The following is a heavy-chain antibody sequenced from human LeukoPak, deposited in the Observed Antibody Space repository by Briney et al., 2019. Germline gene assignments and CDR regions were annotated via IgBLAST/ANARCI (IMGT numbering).Heavy chain of an antibody. D-gene: IGHD2-2*02. CDR1: GGTLNSYT. CDR2: IIPILGIA. Sequence: GASVKVSYKASGGTLNSYTISWVRQAPGQGLEWSGRIIPILGIANYAQKFQGRVTIAADKSMSTAYMYHSSLRSAYKAVDSCASWGDGYCSSTSCYTLDYWGQGTLVTVSS. J-gene: IGHJ4*02. V-gene: IGHV1-69*02. CDR3: ASWGDGYCSSTSCYTLDY.